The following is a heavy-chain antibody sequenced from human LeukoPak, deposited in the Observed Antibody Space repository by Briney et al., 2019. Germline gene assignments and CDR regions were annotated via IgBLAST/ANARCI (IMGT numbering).Heavy chain of an antibody. Sequence: SETLSLTCTVSGGSISSYYWSWIRQPAGKGLEWIGHIYTSGSTNYNPSLKSRVTMSVDTSKNQFSLKLSSVTAADTAVYYCAKVFWHSNWEVYFDYWGQGTLVTVSS. J-gene: IGHJ4*02. CDR1: GGSISSYY. V-gene: IGHV4-4*07. D-gene: IGHD1-1*01. CDR2: IYTSGST. CDR3: AKVFWHSNWEVYFDY.